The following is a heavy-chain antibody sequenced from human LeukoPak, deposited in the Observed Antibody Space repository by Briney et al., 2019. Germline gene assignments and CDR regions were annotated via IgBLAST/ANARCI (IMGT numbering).Heavy chain of an antibody. Sequence: HAGGSLRLSCAASGFTFSSYAMSWVRQAPGKGLEWVSATSGSGGGTYYANSVKGRFTISRDNSKKTLYLQMNSLRAEDTAVYYCAKTIVPAAIEYYFDYWGQGTLVTVSS. V-gene: IGHV3-23*01. CDR3: AKTIVPAAIEYYFDY. CDR2: TSGSGGGT. D-gene: IGHD2-2*01. CDR1: GFTFSSYA. J-gene: IGHJ4*02.